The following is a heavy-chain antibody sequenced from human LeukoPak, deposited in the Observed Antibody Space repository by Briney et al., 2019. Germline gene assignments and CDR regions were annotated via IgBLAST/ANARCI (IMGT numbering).Heavy chain of an antibody. Sequence: GRSLSLPCAASGLTYGTYSMSWARPPPRKGLEYVSGISGGSGSTYYAETLKGRFTMSTDTSKKTFYLQMRSLRAEDTAVYYCAKGYSVYGTGFCWWGKGTLVTVSS. D-gene: IGHD5/OR15-5a*01. CDR2: ISGGSGST. CDR3: AKGYSVYGTGFCW. V-gene: IGHV3-23*01. J-gene: IGHJ4*02. CDR1: GLTYGTYS.